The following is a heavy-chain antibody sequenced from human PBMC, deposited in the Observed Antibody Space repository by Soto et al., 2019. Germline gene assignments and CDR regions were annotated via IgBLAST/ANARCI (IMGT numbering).Heavy chain of an antibody. CDR2: IIPIFGTA. Sequence: QVQLVQSGAEVKKPGSSVTVSCKASGGTFSSYTISWVRQAPGQGLEWMGGIIPIFGTANYAQKFQGRVTITADESTSTAYMELRSLRSEDTAVYYCARGNHRWLQLWYFDLWGSGTLVTVSS. V-gene: IGHV1-69*12. CDR1: GGTFSSYT. D-gene: IGHD5-12*01. J-gene: IGHJ2*01. CDR3: ARGNHRWLQLWYFDL.